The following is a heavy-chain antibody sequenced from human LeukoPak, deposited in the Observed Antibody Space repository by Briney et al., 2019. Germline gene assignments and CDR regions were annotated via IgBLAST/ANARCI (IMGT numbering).Heavy chain of an antibody. V-gene: IGHV3-30*03. D-gene: IGHD6-6*01. CDR3: ATSIAAAFDY. Sequence: GGSLRLSCAASGFTFSSYGMHWVRQAPGKGLEWVAVISYDGSNKYYADSVKGRFTISRDNSKNTLYLQMNSLRAEGTAVYYCATSIAAAFDYWGQGTLVTVSS. CDR2: ISYDGSNK. J-gene: IGHJ4*02. CDR1: GFTFSSYG.